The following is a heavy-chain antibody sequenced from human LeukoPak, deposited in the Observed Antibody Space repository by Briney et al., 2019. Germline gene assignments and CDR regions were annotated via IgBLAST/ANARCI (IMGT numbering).Heavy chain of an antibody. CDR2: INQDESKK. Sequence: GGSLRLSCAASGFSFSNDWMCWVRQALGKGLEWVANINQDESKKYYVDSVKGRFTISRDNAKNSLYLQMSSLRAEDTAVYYCARDHAYRTDYWGQGTLVTVSS. V-gene: IGHV3-7*01. J-gene: IGHJ4*02. CDR3: ARDHAYRTDY. D-gene: IGHD2-2*01. CDR1: GFSFSNDW.